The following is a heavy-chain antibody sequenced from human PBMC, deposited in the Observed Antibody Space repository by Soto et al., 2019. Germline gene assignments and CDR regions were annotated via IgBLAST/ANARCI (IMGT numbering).Heavy chain of an antibody. CDR2: IYYSGST. CDR3: AGVNDFWTGYYSTNCFAP. D-gene: IGHD3-3*01. Sequence: QVQLQESGPGLVKPSETLSLTCTVSGGSISSYYWTWIRQPPGKGLEWIGYIYYSGSTNHNPSLKSRATISVDTSKNQFSLKLSSVTAADTAVYYGAGVNDFWTGYYSTNCFAPWGQGTLVTVSS. V-gene: IGHV4-59*01. CDR1: GGSISSYY. J-gene: IGHJ5*02.